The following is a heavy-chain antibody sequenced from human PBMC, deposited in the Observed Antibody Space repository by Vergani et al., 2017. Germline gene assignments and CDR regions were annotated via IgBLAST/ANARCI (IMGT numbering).Heavy chain of an antibody. V-gene: IGHV4-34*01. J-gene: IGHJ4*02. CDR1: GGSFSGYY. CDR3: ARRFGTAETLFDY. D-gene: IGHD1-1*01. CDR2: INHSGST. Sequence: QVQLQQWGAGLLKPSETLSLTCAVYGGSFSGYYWSWIRQPPGKGLEWVGEINHSGSTNYNPSLKSRVTISVDTSKNQFSRTLSSVTAADTAVYYCARRFGTAETLFDYWGQGTLVTVSS.